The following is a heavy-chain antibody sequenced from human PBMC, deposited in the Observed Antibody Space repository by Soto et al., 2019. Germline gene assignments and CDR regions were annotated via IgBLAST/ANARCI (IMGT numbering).Heavy chain of an antibody. J-gene: IGHJ6*02. Sequence: LRLSCAASGFPFSTYWMHWVRQAPGKGPVWVSRINNDGSTTRYADSVKGRFTISRDNAKNTLYLQMNSLRAEDTAVYYCASQGLYYYGLDVWGQGTTVTVSS. V-gene: IGHV3-74*01. CDR2: INNDGSTT. CDR3: ASQGLYYYGLDV. CDR1: GFPFSTYW.